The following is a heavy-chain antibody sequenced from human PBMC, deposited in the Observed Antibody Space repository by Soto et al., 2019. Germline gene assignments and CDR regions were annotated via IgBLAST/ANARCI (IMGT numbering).Heavy chain of an antibody. J-gene: IGHJ6*02. Sequence: LRLSCAASGFPFSTYWMHWVRQAPGKGPVWVSRINNDGSTTRYADSVKGRFTISRDNAKNTLYLQMNSLRAEDTAVYYCASQGLYYYGLDVWGQGTTVTVSS. V-gene: IGHV3-74*01. CDR2: INNDGSTT. CDR3: ASQGLYYYGLDV. CDR1: GFPFSTYW.